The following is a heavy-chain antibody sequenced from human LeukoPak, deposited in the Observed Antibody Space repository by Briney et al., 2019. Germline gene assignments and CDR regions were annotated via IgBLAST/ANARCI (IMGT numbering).Heavy chain of an antibody. V-gene: IGHV3-23*01. CDR1: GFSFNGYD. D-gene: IGHD6-19*01. CDR2: TGGSDDNT. CDR3: TKDLMTGFSSGWYLAY. Sequence: PGGSLRLSCEGSGFSFNGYDMSWVRQAPGKGLEWVAVTGGSDDNTHYADSVKGRFSISRDTSENRLFLQMNSLRPDDSALYYCTKDLMTGFSSGWYLAYWGQGTLVTVSS. J-gene: IGHJ4*02.